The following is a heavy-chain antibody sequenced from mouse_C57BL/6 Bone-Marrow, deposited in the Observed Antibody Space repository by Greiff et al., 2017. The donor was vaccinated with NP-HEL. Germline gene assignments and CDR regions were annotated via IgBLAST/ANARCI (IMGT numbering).Heavy chain of an antibody. J-gene: IGHJ1*03. CDR3: ARYGSSHWYFDV. V-gene: IGHV1-69*01. Sequence: QVQLQQSGAELVMPGASVKLSCKASGYTFTSYWMHWVKQRPGQGLEWIGELDPSDSYTNYNQKFKGKSTLTVDKSSSTAYMQLSSLTSEDSAVYYCARYGSSHWYFDVWGTGTTVTVSS. CDR2: LDPSDSYT. D-gene: IGHD1-1*01. CDR1: GYTFTSYW.